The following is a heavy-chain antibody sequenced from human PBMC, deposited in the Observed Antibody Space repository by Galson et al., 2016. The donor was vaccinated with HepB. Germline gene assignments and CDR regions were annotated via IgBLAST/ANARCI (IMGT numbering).Heavy chain of an antibody. Sequence: SLRLSCAASGFTFSRFWIHWVRQVPGKGLVWVSRINGFGFSTSYADSVKGRFTISRDTAKNTVYLQMNSLRAEDTAVYYCARAGGWLQQAFDYWGQGTLVTVSS. CDR1: GFTFSRFW. CDR3: ARAGGWLQQAFDY. D-gene: IGHD5-24*01. J-gene: IGHJ4*02. CDR2: INGFGFST. V-gene: IGHV3-74*01.